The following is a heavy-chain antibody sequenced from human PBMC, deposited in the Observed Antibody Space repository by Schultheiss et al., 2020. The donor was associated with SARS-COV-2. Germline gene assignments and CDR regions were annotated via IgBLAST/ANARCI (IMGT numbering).Heavy chain of an antibody. V-gene: IGHV5-10-1*01. CDR1: GYSFTSYW. J-gene: IGHJ3*02. Sequence: GESLKISCKSSGYSFTSYWISWVRQMPGKGLEWMGRIDPSDSYTDYSPSFQGHVTISADKSISTAYLQWSSLKASDTAMYYCARHDYYDSSGYYYSFDIWGQGTMVTVSS. CDR3: ARHDYYDSSGYYYSFDI. CDR2: IDPSDSYT. D-gene: IGHD3-22*01.